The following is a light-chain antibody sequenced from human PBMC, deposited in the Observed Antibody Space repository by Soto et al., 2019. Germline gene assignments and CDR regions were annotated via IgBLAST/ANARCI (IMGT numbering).Light chain of an antibody. J-gene: IGKJ1*01. Sequence: DIQMIQSPSSLSASVGDRVTITCRASQSISSYLNWYQQKPGKAPKLLIYAASSLQSGVPSRFSGSGSGTDFTLTISSLQPEDFATYYCQQSYSTLGTFGQGTKVEIK. CDR2: AAS. CDR1: QSISSY. V-gene: IGKV1-39*01. CDR3: QQSYSTLGT.